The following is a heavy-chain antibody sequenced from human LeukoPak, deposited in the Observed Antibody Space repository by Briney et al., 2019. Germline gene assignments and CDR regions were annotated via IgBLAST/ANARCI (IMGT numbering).Heavy chain of an antibody. Sequence: KSSETLSLTCIVSGGSISSTTYYWGWIRQPPGKRLEWIGSIYYSGNTNYNPSLKSRVTISVDTSKNQFSLKLSSVTAADTAVYYCARSLGILTGYYWNPLNYYYYGMDVWGQGTTVTVSS. CDR1: GGSISSTTYY. D-gene: IGHD3-9*01. CDR2: IYYSGNT. CDR3: ARSLGILTGYYWNPLNYYYYGMDV. V-gene: IGHV4-39*07. J-gene: IGHJ6*02.